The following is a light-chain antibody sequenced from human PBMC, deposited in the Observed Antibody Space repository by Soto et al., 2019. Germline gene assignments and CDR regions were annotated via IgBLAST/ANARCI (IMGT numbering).Light chain of an antibody. CDR2: SAS. CDR3: QQSYSTPQT. Sequence: DIQLTQSPSTLSASVGDRVTITCMASQSIGNWPAWYQQKPGKAPNLLIYSASVLESGVPSRFSGSGSGTDFILTISSLQPEDFATYYCQQSYSTPQTFGQGTKVDIK. CDR1: QSIGNW. V-gene: IGKV1-5*03. J-gene: IGKJ1*01.